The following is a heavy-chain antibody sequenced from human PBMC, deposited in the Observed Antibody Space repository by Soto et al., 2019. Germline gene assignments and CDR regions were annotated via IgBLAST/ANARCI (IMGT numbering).Heavy chain of an antibody. CDR1: GFNFRRFA. D-gene: IGHD4-17*01. CDR3: ARGGAYGDYRSDY. CDR2: INADGNYT. Sequence: QLLESGGGLVQPGGSLRLSCAASGFNFRRFAMSWVRQAPGKGLEWVSRINADGNYTSNADFVKGRFTVSRDNAKNTLYLQMDSLRAEDTAVYFCARGGAYGDYRSDYWGQGTLVTVSS. J-gene: IGHJ4*02. V-gene: IGHV3-74*02.